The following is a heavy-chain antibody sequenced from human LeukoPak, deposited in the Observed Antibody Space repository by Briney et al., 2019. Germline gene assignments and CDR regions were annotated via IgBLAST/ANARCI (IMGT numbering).Heavy chain of an antibody. Sequence: PGGSLRLSCAASGFTVSSNYMSWVRQAPGKGLEWVSVIYSGGSTYYADSVKGRFTISRDNSKNTLYLQMNSLRAEDTAVYYCARRIAGATGDYWGQGTLVTVSS. CDR2: IYSGGST. V-gene: IGHV3-66*01. CDR1: GFTVSSNY. J-gene: IGHJ4*02. CDR3: ARRIAGATGDY. D-gene: IGHD1-26*01.